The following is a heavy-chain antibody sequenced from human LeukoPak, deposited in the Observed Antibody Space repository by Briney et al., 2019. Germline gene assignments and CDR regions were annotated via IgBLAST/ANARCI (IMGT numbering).Heavy chain of an antibody. Sequence: PGGSLRLSCAASGFTFDDYAMHWVRQAPGKGLEGVSGISWNSGSIGYADSVKGRFTISRDNAKNSLYLQMNSLRAEDTALYYCAKDRGVAAAGIGYWGQGTLVTVSS. CDR1: GFTFDDYA. D-gene: IGHD6-13*01. CDR3: AKDRGVAAAGIGY. J-gene: IGHJ4*02. V-gene: IGHV3-9*01. CDR2: ISWNSGSI.